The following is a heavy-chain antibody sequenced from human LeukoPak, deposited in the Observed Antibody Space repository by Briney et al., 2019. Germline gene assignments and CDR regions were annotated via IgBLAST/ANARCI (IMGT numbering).Heavy chain of an antibody. CDR1: GGSSSSYY. V-gene: IGHV4-59*01. Sequence: PSETLSLTCTVSGGSSSSYYWSWIRQPPGKGLEWIGYIYYSGSTNHNPSLKSRVTISVDTSKNQFSLKLSSVTAADTAVYYCARDLGSGWPYYFDYWGQGTLVTVSS. D-gene: IGHD6-19*01. CDR2: IYYSGST. J-gene: IGHJ4*02. CDR3: ARDLGSGWPYYFDY.